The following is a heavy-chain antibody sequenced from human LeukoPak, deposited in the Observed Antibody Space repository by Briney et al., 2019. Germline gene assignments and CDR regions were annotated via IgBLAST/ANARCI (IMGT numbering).Heavy chain of an antibody. Sequence: GGSLRLSCAASGFTFSSYSMDWVRQAPWKGLEWVSYISSSSSTIYYADSVKGRFTISRDNAKNSLYLQMNSLRAEDTAVYYCARETGTTWSYYYGMDVWGQGTTVTVSS. V-gene: IGHV3-48*04. D-gene: IGHD1-1*01. CDR2: ISSSSSTI. CDR1: GFTFSSYS. CDR3: ARETGTTWSYYYGMDV. J-gene: IGHJ6*02.